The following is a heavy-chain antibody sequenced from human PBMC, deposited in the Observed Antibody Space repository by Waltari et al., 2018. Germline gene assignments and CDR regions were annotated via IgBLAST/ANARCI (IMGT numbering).Heavy chain of an antibody. V-gene: IGHV3-21*01. J-gene: IGHJ3*02. CDR2: IGSTGGNI. D-gene: IGHD6-13*01. CDR3: AREIYSIIDDAFDM. CDR1: GFTFSIFT. Sequence: EVQLVEYGGGLGKSGGSLRLSCAASGFTFSIFTMSWVRQAPGKGLGLVASIGSTGGNIHYAESMKGRFTISRDNAKNSLFLQINSLRAEDTAAYYCAREIYSIIDDAFDMWGRGTKVAVSS.